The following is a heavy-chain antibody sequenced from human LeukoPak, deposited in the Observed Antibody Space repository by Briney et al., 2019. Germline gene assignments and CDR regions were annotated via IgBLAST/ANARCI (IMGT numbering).Heavy chain of an antibody. Sequence: SETLSLTCTVSGGSIGSGSYWGWIRQSPGKGLEWIGSIYYSGSTYYNPSLKSEVTISVDTSKNQFSLKLSSVTAADTAVYYCARVKRDIVVVPAALYYYYYGMDVWGQGTTVTVSS. V-gene: IGHV4-39*07. CDR2: IYYSGST. J-gene: IGHJ6*02. D-gene: IGHD2-2*01. CDR1: GGSIGSGSY. CDR3: ARVKRDIVVVPAALYYYYYGMDV.